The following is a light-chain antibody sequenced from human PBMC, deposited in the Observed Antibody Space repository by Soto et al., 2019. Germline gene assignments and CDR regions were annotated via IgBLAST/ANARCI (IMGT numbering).Light chain of an antibody. CDR2: SGD. CDR3: ATWADSLKTYV. Sequence: QSGLTQPPSASGTPGQTVTISCSGGSPNIAGNAINWFQQLPGMAPKLLIYSGDHRPSGVPDRFSGSKSGTSASLAIIGLQSEDEADYYCATWADSLKTYVFGTGTKLTVL. CDR1: SPNIAGNA. V-gene: IGLV1-44*01. J-gene: IGLJ1*01.